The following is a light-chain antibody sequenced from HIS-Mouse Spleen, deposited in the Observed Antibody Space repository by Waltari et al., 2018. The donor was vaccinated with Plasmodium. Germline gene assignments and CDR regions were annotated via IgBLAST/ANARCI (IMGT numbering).Light chain of an antibody. Sequence: SSELTQPPSVSVSPGQTASITCSVDKLGHHHACWYQPNPGQSPVLVIYQDSKRPSGIPERFSGSNSGNTATLTISGTQAMDEADYYCQAWDSSTVVFGGGTKLTVL. V-gene: IGLV3-1*01. CDR3: QAWDSSTVV. J-gene: IGLJ2*01. CDR1: KLGHHH. CDR2: QDS.